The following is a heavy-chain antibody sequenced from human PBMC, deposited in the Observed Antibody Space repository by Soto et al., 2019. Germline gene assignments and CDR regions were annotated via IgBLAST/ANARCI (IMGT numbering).Heavy chain of an antibody. J-gene: IGHJ6*02. V-gene: IGHV4-39*07. D-gene: IGHD1-26*01. Sequence: PSETLSLTCTVSGGSISSSSYYWGWIRQPPGKGLEWIGSIYYSGSTNYNPSLKSRVTISVDTSKNQLSLKLRSVTAADTGVYYCARGRGSYKWERRTYYYYGIDVWGQGTTVTVSS. CDR3: ARGRGSYKWERRTYYYYGIDV. CDR2: IYYSGST. CDR1: GGSISSSSYY.